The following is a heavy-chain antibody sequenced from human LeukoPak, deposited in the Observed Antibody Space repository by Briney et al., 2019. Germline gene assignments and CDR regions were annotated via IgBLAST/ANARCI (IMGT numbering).Heavy chain of an antibody. J-gene: IGHJ4*02. D-gene: IGHD1/OR15-1a*01. CDR2: IIPMSGTT. CDR1: GDTFSSYA. CDR3: ARSNNVFFAGDH. V-gene: IGHV1-69*13. Sequence: SVKVSCKASGDTFSSYAFSWVRQAPGQGLEWMGAIIPMSGTTHYAQNFQGRVTITSDESTRTVYLEVTGLRSEDTALYYCARSNNVFFAGDHWGQGTLVTVSS.